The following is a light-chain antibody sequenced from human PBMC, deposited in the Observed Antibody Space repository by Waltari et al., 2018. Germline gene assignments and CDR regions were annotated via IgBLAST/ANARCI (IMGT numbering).Light chain of an antibody. J-gene: IGLJ2*01. CDR1: SSNIGTNS. Sequence: QSVLTQPPSASGTPGQGVTISCSGSSSNIGTNSVYWYQQLPGTPPKPLTLTNNQRPSGVPDRFSGSKSGTSASLAISGLRSEDEADYYCATWDDSLSGVVFGGGTKLTVL. CDR3: ATWDDSLSGVV. CDR2: TNN. V-gene: IGLV1-47*01.